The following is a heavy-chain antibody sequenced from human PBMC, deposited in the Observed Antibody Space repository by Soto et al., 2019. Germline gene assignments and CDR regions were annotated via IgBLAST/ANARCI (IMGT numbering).Heavy chain of an antibody. CDR2: SNHSGST. CDR1: GGSSSGYY. Sequence: LSLTCAVYGGSSSGYYWSWIRQPPGKGLEWIGESNHSGSTNYNPSLKSRVTISVDTPKNQFSLKLSSVTAADTAVYYCARVRPRRITMIVVVRTSPPGGWFDPWGQGTLVTVSS. CDR3: ARVRPRRITMIVVVRTSPPGGWFDP. V-gene: IGHV4-34*01. D-gene: IGHD3-22*01. J-gene: IGHJ5*02.